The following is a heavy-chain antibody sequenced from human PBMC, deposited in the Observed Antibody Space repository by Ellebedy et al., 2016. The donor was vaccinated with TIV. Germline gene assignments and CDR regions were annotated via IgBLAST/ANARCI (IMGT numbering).Heavy chain of an antibody. CDR3: ATDGSYGDYRSPTHAFVM. V-gene: IGHV3-7*01. Sequence: GGSLRLSCAASGFTFNSYWMTWVRQAPGKGLEWAANINQDGSDKYYVDSLRGRFTISRDNAKNSVYLQMNSLRGEDTAVYYCATDGSYGDYRSPTHAFVMWGQGTLVTVSS. D-gene: IGHD4-17*01. CDR1: GFTFNSYW. J-gene: IGHJ3*02. CDR2: INQDGSDK.